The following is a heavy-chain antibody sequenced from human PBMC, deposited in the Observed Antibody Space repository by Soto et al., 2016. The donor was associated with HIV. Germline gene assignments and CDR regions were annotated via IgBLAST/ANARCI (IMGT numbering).Heavy chain of an antibody. Sequence: QLQLQESGPGLVKPSETLSLTCTVSSGSVSSSNYYWGWIRQPPGKGLEWIGTIDYSGSTSYNPSLKSRVTISVDPSKNQFSLKLRSVTAADTALYYCARRNEFSGTYYYFDYWAREPCLPSPQ. J-gene: IGHJ4*02. CDR2: IDYSGST. D-gene: IGHD1-26*01. V-gene: IGHV4-39*01. CDR3: ARRNEFSGTYYYFDY. CDR1: SGSVSSSNYY.